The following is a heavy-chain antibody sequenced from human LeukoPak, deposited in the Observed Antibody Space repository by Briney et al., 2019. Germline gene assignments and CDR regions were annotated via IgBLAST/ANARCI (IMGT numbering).Heavy chain of an antibody. V-gene: IGHV1-18*01. CDR2: ISAYNGNT. Sequence: GASVKVSCKASGYTFTSYGISWVRQAPGQGLEWMGWISAYNGNTNNAQKLQGRVTMTTDTSTSTAYMELRSLRSDDTAVYYCARDLYYDSSDGAGYWGQGTLVTVSS. CDR3: ARDLYYDSSDGAGY. D-gene: IGHD3-22*01. CDR1: GYTFTSYG. J-gene: IGHJ4*02.